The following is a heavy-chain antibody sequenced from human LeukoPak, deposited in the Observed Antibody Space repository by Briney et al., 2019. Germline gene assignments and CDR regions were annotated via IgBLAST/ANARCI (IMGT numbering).Heavy chain of an antibody. J-gene: IGHJ3*02. Sequence: PGGSLRLSCAASGFTFSSYAMSWVRQAPGKGLEWVSAISGSGGSTYYADSVKGRFTISRDNSKNTLYLQMNSLRAEDTAVYYCARDPTPIPGMATGNAFDIWGQGTMVTVSS. CDR3: ARDPTPIPGMATGNAFDI. D-gene: IGHD5-24*01. V-gene: IGHV3-23*01. CDR1: GFTFSSYA. CDR2: ISGSGGST.